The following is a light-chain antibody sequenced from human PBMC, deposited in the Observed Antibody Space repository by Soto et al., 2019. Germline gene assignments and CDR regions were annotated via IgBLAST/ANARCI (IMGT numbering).Light chain of an antibody. CDR2: WAS. Sequence: DIVMTQSPDSLAVSLGERATINCKSSQNILYTNNKNYLVWYQQKPGQPPKLLISWASTRESGVPDRFSGSGSGTDFTRTISSLQADDVAVYYCQQCYSAPLTFGGGTKVEI. CDR1: QNILYTNNKNY. J-gene: IGKJ4*01. CDR3: QQCYSAPLT. V-gene: IGKV4-1*01.